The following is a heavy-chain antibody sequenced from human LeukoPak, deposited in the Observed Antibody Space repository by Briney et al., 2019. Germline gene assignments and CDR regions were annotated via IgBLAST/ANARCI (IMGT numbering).Heavy chain of an antibody. V-gene: IGHV3-23*01. Sequence: PGGSLRLSCAASRFAFSSYWMSWVRQAPGKGLEWVSAISGSGGSTYYADSVKGRFTISRDNSKNTLYLQMNSLRAEDTAVYYCAKPGTTGMWRDAFDIWGQGTMVTVSS. CDR3: AKPGTTGMWRDAFDI. J-gene: IGHJ3*02. CDR2: ISGSGGST. CDR1: RFAFSSYW. D-gene: IGHD1-1*01.